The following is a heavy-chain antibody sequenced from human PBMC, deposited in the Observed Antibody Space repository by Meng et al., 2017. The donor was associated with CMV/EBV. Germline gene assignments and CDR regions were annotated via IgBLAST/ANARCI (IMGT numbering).Heavy chain of an antibody. Sequence: GESLKISCAASGFTFSSYWMSWVRRAPGKGLEWVANIKQDGSEKYYVDSVKGRFTISRDNAKNSLYLQMNSLRAEDTAVYYCARDPPYSGAFDIWGQGTMVTVSS. V-gene: IGHV3-7*01. CDR3: ARDPPYSGAFDI. CDR1: GFTFSSYW. D-gene: IGHD1-26*01. CDR2: IKQDGSEK. J-gene: IGHJ3*02.